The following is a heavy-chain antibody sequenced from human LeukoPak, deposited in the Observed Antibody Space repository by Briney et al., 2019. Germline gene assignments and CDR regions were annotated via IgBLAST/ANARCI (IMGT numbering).Heavy chain of an antibody. D-gene: IGHD1-7*01. CDR2: IIHILGIA. CDR1: GGTFSSYA. J-gene: IGHJ4*02. CDR3: ARAERNWNYGSSFDY. V-gene: IGHV1-69*04. Sequence: SVKGSCKASGGTFSSYAISWVRQAPGQGLEWMGRIIHILGIANYAQKFQGRVTITADKSTSTAYMELSSLRSEDTAVYYCARAERNWNYGSSFDYWGQGTLVTVSS.